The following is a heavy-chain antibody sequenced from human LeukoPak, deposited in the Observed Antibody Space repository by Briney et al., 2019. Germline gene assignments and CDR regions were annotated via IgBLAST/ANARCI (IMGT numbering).Heavy chain of an antibody. CDR1: GGSISSYY. V-gene: IGHV4-59*08. D-gene: IGHD6-13*01. CDR3: AGQGVAAAGTSRFDY. J-gene: IGHJ4*02. Sequence: PSETLSLTCTVSGGSISSYYWSWIRQPPGKGLEWIGYIYYSGSTYYNPSLMSRVTISVDTSKNQFSLKLSSVTAADTAVYYCAGQGVAAAGTSRFDYWGQGTLVTVSS. CDR2: IYYSGST.